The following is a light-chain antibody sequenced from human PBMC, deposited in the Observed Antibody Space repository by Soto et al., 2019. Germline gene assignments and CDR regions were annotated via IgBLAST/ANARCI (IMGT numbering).Light chain of an antibody. CDR3: QQRYSCPND. Sequence: DIQMPQSPSSLSASVGDSVTSPCLASETIRSFLDWYQQKPGQAPKLLIYDTSSWESGVPARFSGSGSGTDFTLTISSLQPADFAAYYCQQRYSCPNDFGQGTRLEIK. CDR1: ETIRSF. J-gene: IGKJ5*01. CDR2: DTS. V-gene: IGKV1-39*01.